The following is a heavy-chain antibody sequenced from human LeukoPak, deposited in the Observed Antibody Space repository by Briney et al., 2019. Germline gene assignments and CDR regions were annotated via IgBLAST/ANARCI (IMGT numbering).Heavy chain of an antibody. CDR2: IDPSDSYT. J-gene: IGHJ5*02. V-gene: IGHV5-10-1*01. CDR3: ARGKTWFDP. CDR1: GYSFSTYW. Sequence: PGESLKISCKGSGYSFSTYWITWVRQMPGKGLEWMGRIDPSDSYTNYSPSFQGHVTISADKSISTAYLQWTSLKASDTAMYYCARGKTWFDPWGQGTLVTVSS.